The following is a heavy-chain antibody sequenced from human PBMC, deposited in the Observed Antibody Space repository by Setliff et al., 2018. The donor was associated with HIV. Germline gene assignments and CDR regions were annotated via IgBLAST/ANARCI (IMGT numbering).Heavy chain of an antibody. Sequence: GGSLRLSCATSGFSFFNFALNWVRQAPGQGLEWVSSISSSGSYIYYADSVKGRFTIPRDDATKSLFLQMDSLRAEDTAVYYCAISRSTRDAFDIWGQGTMVTVSS. CDR3: AISRSTRDAFDI. CDR2: ISSSGSYI. CDR1: GFSFFNFA. D-gene: IGHD2-2*01. V-gene: IGHV3-21*01. J-gene: IGHJ3*02.